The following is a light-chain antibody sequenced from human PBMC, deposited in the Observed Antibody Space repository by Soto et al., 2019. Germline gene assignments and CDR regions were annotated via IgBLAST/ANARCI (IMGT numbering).Light chain of an antibody. CDR2: DVN. Sequence: QSALTQPRSVSGSPGQSVTFSCTGTSSDVGTFDFVSWYHHHPGKAPKLMIYDVNKRPSGVHDRFSGSKSGNTASLTISGLQADDEAEYYCCSYAGSYTWVFGGGTQLTV. J-gene: IGLJ3*02. CDR1: SSDVGTFDF. CDR3: CSYAGSYTWV. V-gene: IGLV2-11*01.